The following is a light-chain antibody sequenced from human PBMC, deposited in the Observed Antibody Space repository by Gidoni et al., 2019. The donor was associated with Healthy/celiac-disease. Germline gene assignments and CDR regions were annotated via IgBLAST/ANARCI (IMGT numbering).Light chain of an antibody. CDR2: GAS. J-gene: IGKJ1*01. CDR3: QQYGSSPWT. V-gene: IGKV3-20*01. Sequence: EMVLTQSPVTVSLSPGERATLSCSASQSVSSSYLAWYQQKPGQAPRLLIYGASSRATGIPDRFSGSGSGTDFTLTISSLEAEDFAVYYCQQYGSSPWTFGQGTKVEIK. CDR1: QSVSSSY.